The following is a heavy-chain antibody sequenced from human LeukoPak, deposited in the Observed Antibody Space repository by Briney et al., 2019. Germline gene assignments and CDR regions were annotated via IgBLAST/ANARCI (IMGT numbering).Heavy chain of an antibody. V-gene: IGHV3-74*01. CDR3: ARDKSGSY. CDR2: IKSDGNT. J-gene: IGHJ4*02. CDR1: GFTFSSYW. Sequence: PGGSLRLSCAASGFTFSSYWMHWVRQTPGKGLMWVARIKSDGNTIYSDSVQGRFTISRDNSKNTLYLQMNSLRAEDTAVYYCARDKSGSYWGQGTLVTVSS. D-gene: IGHD1-26*01.